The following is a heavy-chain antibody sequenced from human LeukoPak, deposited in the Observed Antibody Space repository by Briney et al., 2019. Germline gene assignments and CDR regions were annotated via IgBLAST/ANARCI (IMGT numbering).Heavy chain of an antibody. J-gene: IGHJ6*02. CDR2: INPSGGST. V-gene: IGHV1-46*01. CDR3: ARIGGSGYYYYGMDV. D-gene: IGHD3-22*01. Sequence: ASVKVSCKASGYTFTSYYMHWVRQAPGQGLEWMGTINPSGGSTSYAQKFQGRVTMTRDTSTSTVYMELSSLRSEDTAVYYCARIGGSGYYYYGMDVWGQGTTVTVSS. CDR1: GYTFTSYY.